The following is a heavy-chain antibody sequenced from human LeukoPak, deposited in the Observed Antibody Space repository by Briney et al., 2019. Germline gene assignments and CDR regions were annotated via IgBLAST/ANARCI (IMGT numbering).Heavy chain of an antibody. V-gene: IGHV3-23*01. CDR2: ISGRAGSI. CDR3: AKGLRGGVGYGVDV. Sequence: GGSLRLSCAASGFTFSSYAMSWVRQAPGKGLEWVSTISGRAGSIYYADSVKGRFAISRDNSKNTLYLQMNSLRVEDTAIYYCAKGLRGGVGYGVDVWGQGTTVSVSS. D-gene: IGHD3-16*01. J-gene: IGHJ6*02. CDR1: GFTFSSYA.